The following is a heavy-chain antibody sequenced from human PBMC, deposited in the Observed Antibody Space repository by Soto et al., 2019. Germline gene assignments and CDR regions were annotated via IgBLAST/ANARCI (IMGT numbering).Heavy chain of an antibody. CDR3: ARIYQPLLYPYFDY. J-gene: IGHJ4*02. CDR2: MNPNTGNS. D-gene: IGHD2-2*02. V-gene: IGHV1-8*01. CDR1: GDTFTSYD. Sequence: ASVKVSCKASGDTFTSYDIYWVRQATGQGLEWMGWMNPNTGNSGYAQKFQGRVTVTSDTSINTVHMELSSLRSEDTAVYYCARIYQPLLYPYFDYWGQGTLVTVSS.